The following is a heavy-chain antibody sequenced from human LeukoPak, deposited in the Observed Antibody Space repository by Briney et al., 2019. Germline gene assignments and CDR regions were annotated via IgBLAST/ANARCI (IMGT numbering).Heavy chain of an antibody. CDR2: IDYSGST. V-gene: IGHV4-31*03. J-gene: IGHJ5*02. CDR1: GGSISSCGYY. D-gene: IGHD5-12*01. CDR3: ARYVCGYSGYDSRAGWFDP. Sequence: SQTLSLTCTVSGGSISSCGYYWSSIRQHPVKGLEWIGYIDYSGSTYYNPSLTSRVSISVDTSINQCALKLSSVTAADPAVYYCARYVCGYSGYDSRAGWFDPWGQGTLVTVSS.